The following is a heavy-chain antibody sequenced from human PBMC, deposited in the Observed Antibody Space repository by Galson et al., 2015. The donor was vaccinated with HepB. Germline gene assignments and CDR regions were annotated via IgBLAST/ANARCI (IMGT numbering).Heavy chain of an antibody. CDR1: GFTFSSYW. CDR2: IKQDGSEK. V-gene: IGHV3-7*03. D-gene: IGHD3-10*01. J-gene: IGHJ4*02. Sequence: SLRLSCAASGFTFSSYWMSWVRQAPGKGLEWVANIKQDGSEKYYVDSVKGRFTISRDNAKNSLYLQMNSLRAEDTAVYYCARAPRMVRGVIIVSVSEYWGQGTLVTVSS. CDR3: ARAPRMVRGVIIVSVSEY.